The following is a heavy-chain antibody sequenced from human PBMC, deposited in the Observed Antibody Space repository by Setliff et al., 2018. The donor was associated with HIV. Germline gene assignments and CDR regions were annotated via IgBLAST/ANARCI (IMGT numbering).Heavy chain of an antibody. D-gene: IGHD3-10*01. CDR1: GYTFTSYA. CDR3: ARSGIVTTVRGVIIRGWFDP. CDR2: INTNTGNP. J-gene: IGHJ5*02. V-gene: IGHV7-4-1*02. Sequence: ASVKVSCKASGYTFTSYAMTWVRQAPGQGLEWMGWINTNTGNPTSAQGFTGRFVFSLDTSVSTAYLQISSLKAEDTAVYYCARSGIVTTVRGVIIRGWFDPWGQGTLVTVSS.